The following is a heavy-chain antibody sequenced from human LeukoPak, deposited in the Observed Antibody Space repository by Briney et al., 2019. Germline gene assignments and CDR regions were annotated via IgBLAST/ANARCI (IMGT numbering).Heavy chain of an antibody. D-gene: IGHD2-2*01. J-gene: IGHJ6*02. Sequence: GGSLRLSCAASRFTFSDYYVSWIRQAPGKGLEWVSYISSSGSTIYYADSVKGRFTISRDNAKNSLYLQMNSLRAEDTAVYYCARDRVGYCSSTSCYNYYYGMDVWGQGTTVTVSS. CDR2: ISSSGSTI. V-gene: IGHV3-11*01. CDR3: ARDRVGYCSSTSCYNYYYGMDV. CDR1: RFTFSDYY.